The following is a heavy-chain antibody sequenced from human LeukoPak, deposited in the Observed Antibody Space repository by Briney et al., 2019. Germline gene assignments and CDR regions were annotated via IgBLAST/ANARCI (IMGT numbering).Heavy chain of an antibody. CDR3: ARSPSNWARFDY. CDR2: ISSSGSSI. Sequence: GGSLRLSCAGSGFTFSGYTIHWVRQVPGKGLEWVSYISSSGSSIYYADSVKGRFTISRDNAKNSLYLQMNSLRAEDTAVYYCARSPSNWARFDYWGQGTLVTVSS. D-gene: IGHD3-16*01. V-gene: IGHV3-48*04. J-gene: IGHJ4*02. CDR1: GFTFSGYT.